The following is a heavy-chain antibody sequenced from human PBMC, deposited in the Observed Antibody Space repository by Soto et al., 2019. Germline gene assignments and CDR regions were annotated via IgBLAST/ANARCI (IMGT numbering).Heavy chain of an antibody. Sequence: EVQLLESGGGLVQPGGSLRLSCAASGFTFTSYAMGWVRQAPGKGLEWVSAISGSGGSTYYADSVKGRFTISRDNSKNTLYLQMTSLRAEDTAVYYCARPSGYGVLGDYWGQGTLVTVSS. J-gene: IGHJ4*02. CDR2: ISGSGGST. V-gene: IGHV3-23*01. CDR1: GFTFTSYA. CDR3: ARPSGYGVLGDY. D-gene: IGHD5-12*01.